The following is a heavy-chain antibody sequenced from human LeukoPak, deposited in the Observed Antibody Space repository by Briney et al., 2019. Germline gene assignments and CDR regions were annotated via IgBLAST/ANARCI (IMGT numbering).Heavy chain of an antibody. Sequence: GGSLRLSCAASGFSFSGYGMHWVRQAPGKGLEWVAFIRYDGSNEYYADSVKGRFTISRDNAKNSLYLQMNSLRAEDTAVYYCARPGDIKDTPSWGQGTLVTVSS. D-gene: IGHD3-10*01. CDR2: IRYDGSNE. CDR3: ARPGDIKDTPS. CDR1: GFSFSGYG. J-gene: IGHJ5*02. V-gene: IGHV3-30*02.